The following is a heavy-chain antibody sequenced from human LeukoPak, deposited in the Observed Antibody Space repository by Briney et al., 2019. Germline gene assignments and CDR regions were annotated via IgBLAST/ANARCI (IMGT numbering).Heavy chain of an antibody. J-gene: IGHJ6*03. CDR3: ARGPYCSAGSCYPRDYYYYYMDV. Sequence: GGSLRLSCAASGFTFSDYDMNWVRQPPGKGLEWVSYITSSSRTINYADSVKGRFTISRENAKNSLYLQMNGLRAGDTAVYYCARGPYCSAGSCYPRDYYYYYMDVWGKGTTVTVSS. V-gene: IGHV3-48*01. CDR1: GFTFSDYD. CDR2: ITSSSRTI. D-gene: IGHD2-15*01.